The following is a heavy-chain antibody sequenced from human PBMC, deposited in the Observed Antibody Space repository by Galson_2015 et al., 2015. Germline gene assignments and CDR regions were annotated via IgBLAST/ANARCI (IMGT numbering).Heavy chain of an antibody. D-gene: IGHD3-9*01. V-gene: IGHV1-3*01. Sequence: SVKVSCKASGYTFTSYAMHWVRQAPGQRLEWMGWINAGNGNTKYSQKFQGRVTITRDTSASTAYMELSSLRSEDTAVYYCARAIRYFDWAPDYWGQGTLFTVSS. CDR1: GYTFTSYA. CDR3: ARAIRYFDWAPDY. CDR2: INAGNGNT. J-gene: IGHJ4*02.